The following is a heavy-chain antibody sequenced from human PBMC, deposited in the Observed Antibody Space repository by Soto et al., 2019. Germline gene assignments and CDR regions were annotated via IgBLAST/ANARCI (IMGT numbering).Heavy chain of an antibody. J-gene: IGHJ3*02. CDR2: INAGNGNT. D-gene: IGHD1-26*01. Sequence: GAPVKVSCKASGYTFTSYAMHWARQAPGQRLEWMGWINAGNGNTKYSQKFQGRVTITRDTSASTAYMELSSLRSEDTAVYYCARDPVGATFGIAAFDIWGQGTMVTVSS. CDR1: GYTFTSYA. CDR3: ARDPVGATFGIAAFDI. V-gene: IGHV1-3*01.